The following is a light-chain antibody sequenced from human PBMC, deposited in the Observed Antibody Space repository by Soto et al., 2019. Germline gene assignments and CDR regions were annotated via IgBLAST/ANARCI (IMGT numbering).Light chain of an antibody. CDR2: GAS. CDR3: QQFNKWPLT. CDR1: QSVSSN. V-gene: IGKV3-15*01. J-gene: IGKJ4*01. Sequence: EIVMTQSPGTLSVSPGERAALSCRASQSVSSNLAWYQKKPGQAPRLLIYGASTRATGIPARFSGSGSGTEFTLSISSLQSEDFAVYYCQQFNKWPLTFGGGTRVEIK.